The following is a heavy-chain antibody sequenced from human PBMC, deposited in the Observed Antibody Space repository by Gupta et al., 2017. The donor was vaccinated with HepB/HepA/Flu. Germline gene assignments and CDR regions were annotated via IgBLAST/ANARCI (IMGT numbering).Heavy chain of an antibody. Sequence: QVQLVQSGAEVKMPGASVKVSCRISADTLTELSLHWVRQPPGKGLQWMGGFDPEDGETVYAQNFQGRVTMTEDPSVDTVYMELGSLSSEDTAVYYCATVGLSEAFDIWGQGTKVTV. D-gene: IGHD3-16*02. CDR3: ATVGLSEAFDI. V-gene: IGHV1-24*01. J-gene: IGHJ3*02. CDR1: ADTLTELS. CDR2: FDPEDGET.